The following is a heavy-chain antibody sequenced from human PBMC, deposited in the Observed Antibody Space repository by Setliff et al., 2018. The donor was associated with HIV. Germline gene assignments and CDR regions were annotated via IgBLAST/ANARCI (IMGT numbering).Heavy chain of an antibody. J-gene: IGHJ4*02. CDR2: MYDGGTP. CDR1: GYSSTSGYY. CDR3: AREPDY. V-gene: IGHV4-38-2*02. Sequence: PSETLSLTCAVSGYSSTSGYYWGWIRQPPGKGLEWIGNMYDGGTPHYNPSLKSRVTVSLDTSRNQFSLRLTSVTAADTAMYFCAREPDYWSQGTLVTVSS.